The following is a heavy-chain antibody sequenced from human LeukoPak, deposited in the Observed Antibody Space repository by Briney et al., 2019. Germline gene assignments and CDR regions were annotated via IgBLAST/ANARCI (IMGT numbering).Heavy chain of an antibody. CDR1: GYTFTVYY. Sequence: ASVKVSCKASGYTFTVYYMHWVRQAPGQGLEWMGWINPNSGGTNYAQKFQGRVTMTRDTSISTAYMELRSLRSDDTAVYYCARDQVPYCSSTSCHYYYGMDVWGQGTTVTVSS. CDR3: ARDQVPYCSSTSCHYYYGMDV. V-gene: IGHV1-2*02. D-gene: IGHD2-2*01. CDR2: INPNSGGT. J-gene: IGHJ6*02.